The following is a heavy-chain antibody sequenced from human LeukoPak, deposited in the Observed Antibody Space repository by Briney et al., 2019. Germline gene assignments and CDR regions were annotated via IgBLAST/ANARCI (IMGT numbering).Heavy chain of an antibody. V-gene: IGHV3-21*05. CDR2: ILSGGRHI. D-gene: IGHD2-15*01. CDR3: ARVLRYCSGGNCYSGGLGYMDV. Sequence: GRCLRLSCAASGFTFSSFDMNWVRQAPGKGRGWVSYILSGGRHIYYADSVKGRVTTYRDNTKNSLFLQTNSLRAEDTAVYYCARVLRYCSGGNCYSGGLGYMDVWGKGTTVTISS. J-gene: IGHJ6*03. CDR1: GFTFSSFD.